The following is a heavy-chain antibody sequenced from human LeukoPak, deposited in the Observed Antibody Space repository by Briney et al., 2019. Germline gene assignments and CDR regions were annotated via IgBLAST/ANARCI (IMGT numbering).Heavy chain of an antibody. CDR1: GFTFNNYA. CDR2: IKQDGSEK. D-gene: IGHD6-19*01. Sequence: GGSLRLSCAASGFTFNNYAMSWVRQAPGKGLEWVANIKQDGSEKYYVDSVKGRFTISRDNAKNSLYLQMNSLRAEDTAVYYCARDRAVAPDFDYWGQGTLVTVSS. V-gene: IGHV3-7*01. CDR3: ARDRAVAPDFDY. J-gene: IGHJ4*02.